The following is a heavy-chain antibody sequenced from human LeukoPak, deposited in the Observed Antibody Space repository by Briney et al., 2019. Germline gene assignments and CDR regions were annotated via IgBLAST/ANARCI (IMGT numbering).Heavy chain of an antibody. CDR2: INHSGST. V-gene: IGHV4-34*01. Sequence: SETLSLTCAVYGGSFSGYYWSWIRQPPGKGLEWIGEINHSGSTNYNPSLKSRVTISVDTSKNQFSLKLSSVTAADTAVYYCARVRRYYDILTGYYWAPSLFDYWGQGTLVTVSS. CDR1: GGSFSGYY. J-gene: IGHJ4*02. CDR3: ARVRRYYDILTGYYWAPSLFDY. D-gene: IGHD3-9*01.